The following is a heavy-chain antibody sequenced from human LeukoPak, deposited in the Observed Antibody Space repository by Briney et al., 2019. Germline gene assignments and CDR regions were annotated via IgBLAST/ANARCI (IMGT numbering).Heavy chain of an antibody. D-gene: IGHD3-22*01. CDR1: RFTFDDYI. CDR2: ISWDGETT. J-gene: IGHJ3*02. Sequence: GGSLRLSCAASRFTFDDYIMHWVRQAPGKGLEEVSLISWDGETTYYADSVKGRFTTSRDNSKTSLYLQMNSLRSEDTALYYCAKARGLIGGAFDIWGQGTMVTVSS. V-gene: IGHV3-43*01. CDR3: AKARGLIGGAFDI.